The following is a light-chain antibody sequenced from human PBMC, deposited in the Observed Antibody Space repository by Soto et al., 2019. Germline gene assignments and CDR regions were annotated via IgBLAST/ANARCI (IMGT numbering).Light chain of an antibody. CDR1: QSVSSY. Sequence: EIVLTQSPATLSLSPWEIATLSCRASQSVSSYLAWYQQKPGQAPRLLIYDASKRATGIPARFSGSGSGTDFTLTISRLEPEDFAVYYCQQHGDAPITFGQGTRLEIK. J-gene: IGKJ5*01. CDR2: DAS. CDR3: QQHGDAPIT. V-gene: IGKV3-11*01.